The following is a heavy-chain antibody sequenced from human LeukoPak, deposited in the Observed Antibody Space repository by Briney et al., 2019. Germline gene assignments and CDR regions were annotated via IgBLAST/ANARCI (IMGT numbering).Heavy chain of an antibody. CDR2: ISSSNNYI. Sequence: GGSLRLSRAASGFTFSNYNMNWVRQAPGKGLEWVSSISSSNNYIYYADSVKGRFTISRDNAKNSLYLQMNSLRAEDTAVYYCARRSPNYYFDYWGQGTPVTVSS. J-gene: IGHJ4*02. CDR3: ARRSPNYYFDY. CDR1: GFTFSNYN. V-gene: IGHV3-21*01.